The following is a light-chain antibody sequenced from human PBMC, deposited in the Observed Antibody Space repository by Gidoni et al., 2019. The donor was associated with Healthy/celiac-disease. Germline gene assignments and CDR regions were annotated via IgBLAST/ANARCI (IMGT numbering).Light chain of an antibody. Sequence: IQMTPSQSSVSASVGARVTITCRASQGISSWLAWYQQKPGKAPKLLIYAASSLQSRVTSRFSSSGSGTDFTLTISILQPEYFATYYCQQANSFPLTFGGGTKVEIK. J-gene: IGKJ4*01. V-gene: IGKV1-12*01. CDR3: QQANSFPLT. CDR1: QGISSW. CDR2: AAS.